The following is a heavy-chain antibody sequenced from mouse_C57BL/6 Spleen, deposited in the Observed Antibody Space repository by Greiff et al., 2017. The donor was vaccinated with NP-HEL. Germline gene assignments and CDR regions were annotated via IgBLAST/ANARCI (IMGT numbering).Heavy chain of an antibody. D-gene: IGHD2-10*02. V-gene: IGHV1-85*01. Sequence: VKLMESGPELVKPGASVKLSCKASGYTFTSYDINWVKQRPGQGLEWIGWIYPRDGSTKYNEKFKGKATLTVDTSSSTAYMELHSLTSEDSAVYFCAREGYGNSFYAMDYWGQGTSVTVSS. CDR3: AREGYGNSFYAMDY. CDR2: IYPRDGST. J-gene: IGHJ4*01. CDR1: GYTFTSYD.